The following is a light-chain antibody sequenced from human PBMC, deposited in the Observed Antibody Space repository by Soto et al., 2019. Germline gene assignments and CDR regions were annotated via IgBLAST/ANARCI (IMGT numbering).Light chain of an antibody. V-gene: IGKV1-5*03. CDR1: QSISSW. Sequence: DIQMTQSPSTLSASVGDRVTITCRASQSISSWLAWYQQKPGKAPKLLIYKSSTLESGVPSRFSGSGSGTEFSPTISSLQHDDAASYYCQQYSSYSTFGQGTKVEIK. CDR3: QQYSSYST. J-gene: IGKJ1*01. CDR2: KSS.